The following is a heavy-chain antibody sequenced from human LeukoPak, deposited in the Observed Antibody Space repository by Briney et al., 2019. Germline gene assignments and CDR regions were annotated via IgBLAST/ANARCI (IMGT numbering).Heavy chain of an antibody. CDR3: AKGPYYYDSSGAYHYFDY. V-gene: IGHV3-23*01. D-gene: IGHD3-22*01. J-gene: IGHJ4*02. CDR2: ISGSGGST. CDR1: GFTFSSCA. Sequence: GSLRLSCAASGFTFSSCAMSWVRQAPGKGLEWVSAISGSGGSTYYADSVKGRFTISRDNSKNSLYLQMNSLRAEDTALYYCAKGPYYYDSSGAYHYFDYWGQGTLVTVSS.